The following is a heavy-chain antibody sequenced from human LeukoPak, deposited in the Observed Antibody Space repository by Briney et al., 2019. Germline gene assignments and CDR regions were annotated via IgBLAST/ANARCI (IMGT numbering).Heavy chain of an antibody. Sequence: ASVEVSCKASGYTFTSYGISWVRQAPGQGLEWMGWISAYNGNTNYAQKLQGRVTMTTDTSTSTAYMELRSLRSDDTAVYYCARASYYDFWSGYYSSTPSVDYWGQGTLVTVSS. CDR3: ARASYYDFWSGYYSSTPSVDY. CDR2: ISAYNGNT. J-gene: IGHJ4*02. V-gene: IGHV1-18*01. CDR1: GYTFTSYG. D-gene: IGHD3-3*01.